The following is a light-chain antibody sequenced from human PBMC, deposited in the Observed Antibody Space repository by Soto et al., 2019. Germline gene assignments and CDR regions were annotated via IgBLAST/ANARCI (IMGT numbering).Light chain of an antibody. Sequence: EIVLTQSPGTLSLSPGEVATLSFSASQSVSSSYIAWYQQKPGQAPRLLIYPASTRATGIPARFSGSGSGTEFTLTISSLQSEDFAVYYCQQYNNWPRTFGQGTKVDIK. CDR1: QSVSSS. CDR3: QQYNNWPRT. CDR2: PAS. J-gene: IGKJ1*01. V-gene: IGKV3-15*01.